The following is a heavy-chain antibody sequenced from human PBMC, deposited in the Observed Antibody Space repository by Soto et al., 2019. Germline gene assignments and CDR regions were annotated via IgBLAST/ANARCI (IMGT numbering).Heavy chain of an antibody. CDR3: ARDERIFGVVITTYGMEV. CDR1: GFTFSSYS. J-gene: IGHJ6*02. Sequence: GGSLRLSCAASGFTFSSYSMNWVRQAPGKGLEWVSYISSSSSTIYYADSVKGRFTISRDNAKNSLYLQMNSLRDEDTAVHYCARDERIFGVVITTYGMEVWGQGTTVPVSS. CDR2: ISSSSSTI. D-gene: IGHD3-3*01. V-gene: IGHV3-48*02.